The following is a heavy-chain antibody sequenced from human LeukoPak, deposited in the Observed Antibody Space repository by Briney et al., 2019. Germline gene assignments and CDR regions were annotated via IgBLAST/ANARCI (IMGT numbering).Heavy chain of an antibody. Sequence: GGSLRLSCAASGFMFNGYSMTWVRQAPGKGLEWVSVISGSGGSTYYADSVKGRFTVSRGNSKNTVFLQMNSLRAEDTAVYYCAKDGIFSGGSGWYDYWGQGTLVTVSS. CDR2: ISGSGGST. CDR3: AKDGIFSGGSGWYDY. J-gene: IGHJ4*02. D-gene: IGHD6-13*01. V-gene: IGHV3-23*01. CDR1: GFMFNGYS.